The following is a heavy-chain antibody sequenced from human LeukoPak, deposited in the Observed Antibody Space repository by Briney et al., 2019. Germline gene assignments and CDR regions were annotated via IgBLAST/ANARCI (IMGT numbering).Heavy chain of an antibody. D-gene: IGHD3-10*01. CDR3: ARGLNYGSEPPFDP. J-gene: IGHJ5*02. CDR1: GYTFSGYY. V-gene: IGHV1-2*02. CDR2: INPDSGGT. Sequence: ASVKVSCKASGYTFSGYYMHWVRQAPGQGLEWMGWINPDSGGTNYAQKFQGRVTMTRDTSISTAYMELSRLRYDDTAVYYCARGLNYGSEPPFDPWGQGTLVTVSS.